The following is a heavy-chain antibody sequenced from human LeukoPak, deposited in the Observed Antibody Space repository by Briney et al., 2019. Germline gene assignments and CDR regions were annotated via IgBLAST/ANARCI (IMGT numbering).Heavy chain of an antibody. D-gene: IGHD6-13*01. J-gene: IGHJ5*02. CDR3: ARNLARIAAAVTNWFDP. CDR2: IYTSGST. CDR1: GGSISSYY. Sequence: SETLSLTCTVSGGSISSYYWSWIRQPAGKGLEWIGRIYTSGSTNYNPSLKSRVTMSVDTSKNQFSLKLSSVTAADTAVYYCARNLARIAAAVTNWFDPWGQGTLVTVSS. V-gene: IGHV4-4*07.